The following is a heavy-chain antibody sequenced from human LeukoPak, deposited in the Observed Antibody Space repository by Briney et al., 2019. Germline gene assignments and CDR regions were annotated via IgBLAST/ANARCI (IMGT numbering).Heavy chain of an antibody. Sequence: GGSLRLFCAASGFTVRSNYMSWVRQTPRKGPERVSGIYSGGSTYSANSVKGRFTISSDNSKNTLYLQMNSLSAEDTAVYYCARWQGPSIVGVGHAFDIWGQGTMVTVSS. CDR1: GFTVRSNY. CDR3: ARWQGPSIVGVGHAFDI. J-gene: IGHJ3*02. D-gene: IGHD1-26*01. V-gene: IGHV3-53*01. CDR2: IYSGGST.